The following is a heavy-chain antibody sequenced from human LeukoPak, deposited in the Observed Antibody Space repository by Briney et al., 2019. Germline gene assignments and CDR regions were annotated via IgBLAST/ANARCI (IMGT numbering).Heavy chain of an antibody. CDR3: ARGRRAMTNFDY. CDR1: GGSFSGYY. V-gene: IGHV4-34*01. J-gene: IGHJ4*02. Sequence: SETLSLTCAVYGGSFSGYYWSWIRQPPGKGLEWIGEINHSGSTNYNPSLKSRVTISVDTSKNQFSLKLSSVTAADTAVYYCARGRRAMTNFDYWGQGTLVTVSS. CDR2: INHSGST.